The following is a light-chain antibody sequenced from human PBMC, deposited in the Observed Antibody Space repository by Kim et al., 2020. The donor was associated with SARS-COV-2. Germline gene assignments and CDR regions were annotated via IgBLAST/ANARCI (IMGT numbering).Light chain of an antibody. Sequence: VSPGQTASITCSGDRLGNKYASWYQQRPGQSPILVIYQDNKRPSGIPERFSGSNSGNTATLTISGTQPMDEADYYCQAWDSSTAVFGGGTQLTVL. V-gene: IGLV3-1*01. CDR3: QAWDSSTAV. J-gene: IGLJ2*01. CDR2: QDN. CDR1: RLGNKY.